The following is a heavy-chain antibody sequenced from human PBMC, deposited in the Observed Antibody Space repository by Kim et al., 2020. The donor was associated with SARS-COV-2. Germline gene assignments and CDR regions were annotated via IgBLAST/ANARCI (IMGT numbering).Heavy chain of an antibody. CDR1: GFTFSSFV. V-gene: IGHV3-33*01. CDR2: IWFDASNE. CDR3: ARVFAYSIDY. J-gene: IGHJ4*02. D-gene: IGHD5-18*01. Sequence: GGSLRLSCAASGFTFSSFVMTWVRQAPGKGLEWVAFIWFDASNEYYADSVKGRFSISRDNSKNTLYLQMNSLRAEDTAVYYCARVFAYSIDYWGQGTLVTVSS.